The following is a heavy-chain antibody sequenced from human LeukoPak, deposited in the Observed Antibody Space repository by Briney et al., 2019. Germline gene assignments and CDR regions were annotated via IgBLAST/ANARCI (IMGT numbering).Heavy chain of an antibody. CDR1: GFTFSSYS. V-gene: IGHV3-21*01. J-gene: IGHJ4*02. Sequence: PGGSLRLSCAASGFTFSSYSMNWVRQAPGKGLEWVSSISSSSSYIYYADSVKGRFTISRDNAKNSLYLQMNSLRAEDTAVYYCASELMDSSSSYTPYWGQGTLVTVSS. CDR3: ASELMDSSSSYTPY. D-gene: IGHD6-6*01. CDR2: ISSSSSYI.